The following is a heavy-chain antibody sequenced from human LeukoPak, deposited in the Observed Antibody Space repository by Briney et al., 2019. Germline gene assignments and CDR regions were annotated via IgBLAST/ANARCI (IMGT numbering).Heavy chain of an antibody. D-gene: IGHD5-18*01. CDR2: IYYSGST. J-gene: IGHJ5*02. V-gene: IGHV4-59*08. Sequence: SETLSLTCTVSGGSISSYYWSWIRQPPGKGLEWIGYIYYSGSTNYNPSLKSRVTISVDTSKNQFSLKLSSVTAADTAVYYCARLGYGNGRVNWFDPWGQGNLVTVSS. CDR3: ARLGYGNGRVNWFDP. CDR1: GGSISSYY.